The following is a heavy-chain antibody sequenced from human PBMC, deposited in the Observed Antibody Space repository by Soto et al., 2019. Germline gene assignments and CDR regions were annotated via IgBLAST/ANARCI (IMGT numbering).Heavy chain of an antibody. Sequence: GWSLRLSCAASGFTFSSYGMHLVRQAPGKGLEWVAFISYDGSSKYYADYVKGRFTISRDNSKNTLYLQMNSLRGEDTAVYYCAKEGTYRDYFECCGKGTLVTVSS. D-gene: IGHD1-26*01. CDR1: GFTFSSYG. J-gene: IGHJ4*02. CDR2: ISYDGSSK. V-gene: IGHV3-30*18. CDR3: AKEGTYRDYFEC.